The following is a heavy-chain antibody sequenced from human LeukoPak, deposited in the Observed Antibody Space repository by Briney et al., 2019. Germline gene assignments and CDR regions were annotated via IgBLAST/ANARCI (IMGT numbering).Heavy chain of an antibody. CDR1: GYTLSSYA. J-gene: IGHJ2*01. D-gene: IGHD6-19*01. Sequence: GGSLRLSCAASGYTLSSYAMSWVRQAPGKGLEWVSAISGRGGSTYYADSVKGRFTISRDNSMNTLYLQMNSLRAEDTAVYYCANEGQECSGWGFYWYFDLWGRGTLVTVSS. CDR2: ISGRGGST. V-gene: IGHV3-23*01. CDR3: ANEGQECSGWGFYWYFDL.